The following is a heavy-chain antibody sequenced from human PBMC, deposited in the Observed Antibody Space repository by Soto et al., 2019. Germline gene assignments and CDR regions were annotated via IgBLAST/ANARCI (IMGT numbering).Heavy chain of an antibody. V-gene: IGHV1-24*01. CDR3: ATVQFYMGSENDWFDP. Sequence: ASVKVSCKASGYTFTGYYMHWVRQAPGKGLEWMGGFDPEDGETIYAQKFQGRVTMTEDTSTDTAYMELSSLRSEDTAVYYCATVQFYMGSENDWFDPWGQGTLVTVSS. CDR1: GYTFTGYY. CDR2: FDPEDGET. D-gene: IGHD3-10*01. J-gene: IGHJ5*02.